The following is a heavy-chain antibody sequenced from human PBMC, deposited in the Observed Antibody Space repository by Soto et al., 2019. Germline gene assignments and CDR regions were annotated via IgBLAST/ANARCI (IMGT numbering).Heavy chain of an antibody. J-gene: IGHJ4*02. CDR1: GASISSHY. Sequence: QVQLQESGPGLVKPSETLSLTCTVSGASISSHYWSWLRQPPGKGLEWSGYIYFSGNTNYNPSLKSRVTMSVDTSKNQFSLKLSSVTAADTAAYYCARGGGRFDYWGQGALVTVSS. CDR3: ARGGGRFDY. V-gene: IGHV4-59*11. D-gene: IGHD3-16*01. CDR2: IYFSGNT.